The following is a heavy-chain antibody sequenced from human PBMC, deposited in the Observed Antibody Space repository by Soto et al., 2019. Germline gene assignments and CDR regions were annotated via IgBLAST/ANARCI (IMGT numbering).Heavy chain of an antibody. Sequence: EVQLVESGGGLVKPGGSLRLSCAASGFTFSSYSMHWVRQAPGKGLEWVSSISSSSRYIYYADSVKGRITISRDNAKNSLDLQMNSLRAEVTAVYYCARDRRRRADYWGQGTLVTVSS. CDR2: ISSSSRYI. J-gene: IGHJ4*02. CDR1: GFTFSSYS. CDR3: ARDRRRRADY. V-gene: IGHV3-21*01.